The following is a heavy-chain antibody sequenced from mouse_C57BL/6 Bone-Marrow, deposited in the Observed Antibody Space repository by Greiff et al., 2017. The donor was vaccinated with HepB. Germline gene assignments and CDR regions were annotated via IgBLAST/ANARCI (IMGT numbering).Heavy chain of an antibody. CDR2: INPSSGYT. Sequence: VQLQQSGAELARPGASVKMSCKASGYTFTSYTMHWVKQRPGQGLEWIGYINPSSGYTKYNQKFKDKATLTADKSSSTAYMQLSSLTSEDSAVYFCARLTTVVSRDYWGQGTTLTVSS. V-gene: IGHV1-4*01. CDR1: GYTFTSYT. J-gene: IGHJ2*01. D-gene: IGHD1-1*01. CDR3: ARLTTVVSRDY.